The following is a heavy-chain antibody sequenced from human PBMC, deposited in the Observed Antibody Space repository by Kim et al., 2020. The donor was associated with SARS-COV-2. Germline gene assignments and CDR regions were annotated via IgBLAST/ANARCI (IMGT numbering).Heavy chain of an antibody. D-gene: IGHD2-15*01. V-gene: IGHV3-74*01. Sequence: GRVTISRDNAKNTLYLQMNSLRAEDTAVYYCARYCSGGSCYSSYYYSMDVWGQGTTVTVSS. J-gene: IGHJ6*02. CDR3: ARYCSGGSCYSSYYYSMDV.